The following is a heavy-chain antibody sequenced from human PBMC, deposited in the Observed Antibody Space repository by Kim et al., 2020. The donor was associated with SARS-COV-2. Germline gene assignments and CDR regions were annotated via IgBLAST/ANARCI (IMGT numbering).Heavy chain of an antibody. V-gene: IGHV3-15*01. J-gene: IGHJ4*02. Sequence: YAAPVKGRFTISRDDSKNTLYLQMNSLKTEDTAVYYCAVVVVAATNYFDYWGQGTLVTVSS. D-gene: IGHD2-15*01. CDR3: AVVVVAATNYFDY.